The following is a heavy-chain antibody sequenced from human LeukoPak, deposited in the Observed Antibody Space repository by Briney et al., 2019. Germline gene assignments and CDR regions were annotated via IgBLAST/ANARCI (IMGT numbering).Heavy chain of an antibody. V-gene: IGHV4-59*12. CDR1: GFTFSSYW. Sequence: GSLRLSCAASGFTFSSYWMSWVRQAPGKGLEWIGCIFYSGSTFYNPSLKSRVTISVDTSKNQFSLKLSSVTAADTAVYYCARALTTTGSDYWGQGTLVTVYS. CDR2: IFYSGST. D-gene: IGHD4-17*01. J-gene: IGHJ4*02. CDR3: ARALTTTGSDY.